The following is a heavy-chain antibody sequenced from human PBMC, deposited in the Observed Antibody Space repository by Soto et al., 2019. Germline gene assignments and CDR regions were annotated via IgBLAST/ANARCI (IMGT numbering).Heavy chain of an antibody. CDR1: GGSISSGGYY. CDR3: AREGRTMVRGIIIRNNWFDP. CDR2: IYYSGST. D-gene: IGHD3-10*01. V-gene: IGHV4-31*03. J-gene: IGHJ5*02. Sequence: SETLSLTCTVSGGSISSGGYYWSWIRQHPGKGLEWIGYIYYSGSTYYNPSLKSRVTISVDTSKNQFSLKLSSVTAADTAVYYCAREGRTMVRGIIIRNNWFDPWGQGTLVTVSS.